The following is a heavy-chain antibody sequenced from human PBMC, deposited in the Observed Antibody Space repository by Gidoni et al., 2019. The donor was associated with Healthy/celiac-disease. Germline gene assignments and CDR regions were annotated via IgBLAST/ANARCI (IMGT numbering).Heavy chain of an antibody. CDR2: ISSSGSTI. J-gene: IGHJ6*02. CDR1: GFTFSSYE. Sequence: EVQLVESGGGLVQPGGSLRLSRAASGFTFSSYEMNWVRQAPGKGLEWVSYISSSGSTIYYADSVKGLFTISRDNAKNSLYLQMNSLRAEDTAVYYCARDLLGYCSGGSCREDYYYGMDVWGQGTTVTVSS. CDR3: ARDLLGYCSGGSCREDYYYGMDV. D-gene: IGHD2-15*01. V-gene: IGHV3-48*03.